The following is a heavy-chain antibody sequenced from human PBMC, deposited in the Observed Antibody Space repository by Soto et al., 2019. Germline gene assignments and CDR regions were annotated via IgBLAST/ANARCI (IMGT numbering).Heavy chain of an antibody. V-gene: IGHV3-53*01. CDR2: IYNHGQI. CDR3: VRVTGAERH. D-gene: IGHD7-27*01. Sequence: GGSLRLSCVVSGFIVSRSHMMWVRQAPGKGLGGVSVIYNHGQINYVDPVKGRFTIARDNSKNTIYLQMNSLKVEDTAVYYCVRVTGAERHWGQGALVTVSS. CDR1: GFIVSRSH. J-gene: IGHJ4*02.